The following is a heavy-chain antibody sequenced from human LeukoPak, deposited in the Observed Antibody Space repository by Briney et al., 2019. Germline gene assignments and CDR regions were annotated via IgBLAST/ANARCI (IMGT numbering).Heavy chain of an antibody. CDR3: ARDSSGWYYYYYGMDV. V-gene: IGHV3-7*01. CDR1: GFTFSSYW. Sequence: GGSLRLSCAASGFTFSSYWMSWVRQAPGKGLEWVANIKQDGSEKYYVDSVKGRFTISRDNAKNSLYLQMNSLRAEDTAVYYCARDSSGWYYYYYGMDVWGQGTTITVSS. CDR2: IKQDGSEK. D-gene: IGHD6-19*01. J-gene: IGHJ6*02.